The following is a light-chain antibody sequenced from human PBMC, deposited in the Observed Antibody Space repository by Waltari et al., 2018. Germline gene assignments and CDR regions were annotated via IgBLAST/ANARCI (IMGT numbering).Light chain of an antibody. Sequence: EIVLTQSPGILSLSPGERAVLSCRASHSVSSNYLAWYQQKPGQAPRLLTYDASTRATGVPPRFSGSGSGTEVTLTISSLQSEDFAVYSCQQYNDWPLTFGGGTKVEIK. CDR2: DAS. J-gene: IGKJ4*01. CDR3: QQYNDWPLT. V-gene: IGKV3-15*01. CDR1: HSVSSN.